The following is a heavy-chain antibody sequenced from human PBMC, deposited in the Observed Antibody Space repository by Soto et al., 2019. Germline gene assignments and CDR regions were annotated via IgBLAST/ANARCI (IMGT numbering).Heavy chain of an antibody. CDR3: ARDGVWFGELFESYFDY. V-gene: IGHV3-30-3*01. D-gene: IGHD3-10*01. CDR1: GFTFSSYA. J-gene: IGHJ4*02. CDR2: ISYDGSNK. Sequence: QVQLVESGGGVVQPGRSLRLSCAASGFTFSSYAMHWVRQAPGKGLEWVAVISYDGSNKYFADSVKGRFTISRDNSKNTLYLQMNSLRAEDTAEYYCARDGVWFGELFESYFDYWGQGTLVTVSS.